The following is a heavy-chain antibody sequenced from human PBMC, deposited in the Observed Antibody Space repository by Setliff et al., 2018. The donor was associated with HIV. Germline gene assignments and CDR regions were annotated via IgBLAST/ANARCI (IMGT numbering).Heavy chain of an antibody. D-gene: IGHD3-16*01. J-gene: IGHJ5*02. CDR3: AKDRGRGNWLDP. CDR1: GFTFSSYE. Sequence: GGSLRLSCAASGFTFSSYEMNWVRQAPGKGLEWLSYISSSGSTIYYADSVKGRVTITADKSTNTAYMELSSLRSEDTAVYYCAKDRGRGNWLDPWGQGTLVTVSS. V-gene: IGHV3-48*03. CDR2: ISSSGSTI.